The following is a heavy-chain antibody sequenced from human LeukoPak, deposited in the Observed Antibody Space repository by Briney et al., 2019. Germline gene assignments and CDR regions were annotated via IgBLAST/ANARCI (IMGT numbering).Heavy chain of an antibody. D-gene: IGHD3-22*01. J-gene: IGHJ5*02. CDR1: GGSISSYY. Sequence: SETLSLTCTVSGGSISSYYWSWIRQPAGKGLERIGRIYTSGSTNYNPSLKSRVTMSVDTSKNQFSLKLSSVTAADTAVYYCAREATTYYYDSSGYYYPWGQGTLVTVSS. V-gene: IGHV4-4*07. CDR2: IYTSGST. CDR3: AREATTYYYDSSGYYYP.